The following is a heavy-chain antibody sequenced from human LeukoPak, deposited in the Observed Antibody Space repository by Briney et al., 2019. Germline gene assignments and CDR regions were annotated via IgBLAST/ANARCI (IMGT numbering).Heavy chain of an antibody. D-gene: IGHD1-26*01. CDR3: ARRLEYSGSKGVFDY. V-gene: IGHV3-66*01. CDR1: GFTFSSYE. CDR2: IYSGGYT. Sequence: GGSLRLSCAASGFTFSSYEMSWVRQAPGKGLEWVSVIYSGGYTDYADSVKGRFTISRDNSKNTLDLQMNSLRAEDTAVYYCARRLEYSGSKGVFDYWGQGTLVTVSS. J-gene: IGHJ4*02.